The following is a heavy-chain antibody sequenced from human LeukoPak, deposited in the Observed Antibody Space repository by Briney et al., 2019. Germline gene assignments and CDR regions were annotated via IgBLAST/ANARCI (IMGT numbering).Heavy chain of an antibody. Sequence: GGSLRLSCAASGFTFSSYWMSWVRQAPGKGLEWVANIKQDGSEKYYVDSVKGRFTISRDNAKNSLYLQMNSLRAEDTAVYYCARPLDGAPKNYFDYWGQGTLVTVSS. D-gene: IGHD3-10*01. CDR2: IKQDGSEK. V-gene: IGHV3-7*01. CDR1: GFTFSSYW. J-gene: IGHJ4*02. CDR3: ARPLDGAPKNYFDY.